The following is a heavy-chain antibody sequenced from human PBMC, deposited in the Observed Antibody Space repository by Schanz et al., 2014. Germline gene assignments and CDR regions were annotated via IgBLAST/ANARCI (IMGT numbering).Heavy chain of an antibody. CDR1: GGSFSSNY. J-gene: IGHJ3*02. CDR2: INQSGTT. V-gene: IGHV4-34*02. D-gene: IGHD3-22*01. CDR3: ARRTRERLLLRSWQFAFDI. Sequence: QVQLQQWGAGLLKPSETLSLTCAVYGGSFSSNYWSWIRQPPGKGLEWIGEINQSGTTNYNPSLRSRVTMSVDTSKTQMSRKLRSVTAADTAVYYCARRTRERLLLRSWQFAFDIWGQGTMVTVSS.